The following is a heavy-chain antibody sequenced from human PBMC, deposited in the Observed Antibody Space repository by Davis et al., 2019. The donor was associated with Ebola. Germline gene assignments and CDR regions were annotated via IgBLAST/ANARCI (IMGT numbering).Heavy chain of an antibody. Sequence: GSLRLSCAVYGGSFSGYYWSWIRQPPGKGLEWIGEINHSGSTNYNPSLKSRVTISVDTSKNQFSLKLSSVTAADTAVYYCARARGTGAFFDYWGQGTLVTVSS. CDR2: INHSGST. V-gene: IGHV4-34*01. CDR3: ARARGTGAFFDY. J-gene: IGHJ4*02. CDR1: GGSFSGYY. D-gene: IGHD1-14*01.